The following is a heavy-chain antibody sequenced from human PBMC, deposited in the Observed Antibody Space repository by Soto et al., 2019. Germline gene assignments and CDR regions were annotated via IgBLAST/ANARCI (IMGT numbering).Heavy chain of an antibody. CDR2: IKQDGSEK. CDR3: ARDSSTYDFWSGYRNPQNWFDP. V-gene: IGHV3-7*01. J-gene: IGHJ5*02. CDR1: GFTFSSYW. Sequence: LRLSCAASGFTFSSYWMSWVRQAPGKGLEWVANIKQDGSEKYYVDSVKGRFTISRDNAKNSLYLQMNSLRAEDTAVYYCARDSSTYDFWSGYRNPQNWFDPSGQGTLVTVSS. D-gene: IGHD3-3*01.